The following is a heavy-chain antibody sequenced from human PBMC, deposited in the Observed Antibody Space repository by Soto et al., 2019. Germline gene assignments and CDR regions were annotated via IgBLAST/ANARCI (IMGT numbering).Heavy chain of an antibody. CDR1: GFSFSSYA. CDR3: AKGAAAGSLSNYFDY. J-gene: IGHJ4*02. V-gene: IGHV3-23*01. Sequence: GGSLRLSCAASGFSFSSYAMSWVRQAPGKGLEWVSAISGSGGSTYYADSVKGRFTISRDNSKNTLYLQMNSLRAEDTAVYYCAKGAAAGSLSNYFDYWGQGTLVTVSS. CDR2: ISGSGGST. D-gene: IGHD6-13*01.